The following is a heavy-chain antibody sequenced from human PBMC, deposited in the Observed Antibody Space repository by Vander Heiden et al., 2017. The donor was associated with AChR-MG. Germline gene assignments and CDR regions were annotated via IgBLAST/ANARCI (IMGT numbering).Heavy chain of an antibody. J-gene: IGHJ6*03. Sequence: QVQLVESGGGVVQPGRSLRLSCAASGFTFSSYAMHWVRQAPGKGLEWVAVISYDGSNKYYADSVKGRFTISRDNSKNTLYLQMNSLRAEDTAVYYCASPEISRGVAYYMDVWGKGTTVTVSS. CDR1: GFTFSSYA. CDR2: ISYDGSNK. CDR3: ASPEISRGVAYYMDV. V-gene: IGHV3-30-3*01. D-gene: IGHD2-15*01.